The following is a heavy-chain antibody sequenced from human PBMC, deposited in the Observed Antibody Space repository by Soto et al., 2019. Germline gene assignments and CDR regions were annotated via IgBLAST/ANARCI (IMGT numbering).Heavy chain of an antibody. V-gene: IGHV3-30-3*01. Sequence: PGGSLRLSCAASGFTFSSYAMHWVRQAPGKGLEWVAVISYDGSNKYYADSVKGRFTISRDNSKNTLYLQMNSLRAEDTAVYYCARDKGVSNHDAFDIWGQGTMVTVSS. D-gene: IGHD3-16*01. CDR3: ARDKGVSNHDAFDI. CDR1: GFTFSSYA. J-gene: IGHJ3*02. CDR2: ISYDGSNK.